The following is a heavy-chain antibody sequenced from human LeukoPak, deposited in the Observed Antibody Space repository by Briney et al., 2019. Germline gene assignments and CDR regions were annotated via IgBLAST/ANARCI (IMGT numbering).Heavy chain of an antibody. J-gene: IGHJ3*02. Sequence: SETLSLTCAVYGGSFSGYYWSLIRQPPGKGLEWIGEINHSGSTNYNPSLKSRVTISVDTSKNQFSLKLSSVTAADTAVYYCARGRIVVARRSGAFDIWGQGTTVTVSS. D-gene: IGHD3-22*01. CDR3: ARGRIVVARRSGAFDI. CDR1: GGSFSGYY. CDR2: INHSGST. V-gene: IGHV4-34*01.